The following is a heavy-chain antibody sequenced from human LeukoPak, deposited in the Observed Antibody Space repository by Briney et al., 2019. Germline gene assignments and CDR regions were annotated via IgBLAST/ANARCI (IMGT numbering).Heavy chain of an antibody. V-gene: IGHV1-18*01. CDR3: ARDRGYCSGGSCYRNWFDP. CDR1: GYTFTTYG. Sequence: GASVKVSCKASGYTFTTYGISWVRQAPGQGLEWIGWISAYNGNTNYAQKLQGRVTMTTDTSTSTAYMELRSLRSDDTAVYYCARDRGYCSGGSCYRNWFDPWGQGTLVTVSS. D-gene: IGHD2-15*01. J-gene: IGHJ5*02. CDR2: ISAYNGNT.